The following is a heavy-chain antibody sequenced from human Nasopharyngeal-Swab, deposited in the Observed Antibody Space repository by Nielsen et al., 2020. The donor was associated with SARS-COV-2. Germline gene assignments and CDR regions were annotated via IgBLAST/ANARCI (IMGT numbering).Heavy chain of an antibody. J-gene: IGHJ6*02. CDR2: ISSSSSYV. CDR3: ARGVDSSSWYFPYYYYGMDV. D-gene: IGHD6-13*01. CDR1: GFTFSSYS. Sequence: GESLKISCAASGFTFSSYSMNWVRQAPGKGLEWVSSISSSSSYVYYADSVKGRFTISRDNAKNSLYLQMNSLRAEDTAVYYCARGVDSSSWYFPYYYYGMDVWGQGTTVTASS. V-gene: IGHV3-21*01.